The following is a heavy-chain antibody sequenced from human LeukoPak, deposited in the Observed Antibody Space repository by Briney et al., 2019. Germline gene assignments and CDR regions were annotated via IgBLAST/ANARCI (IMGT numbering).Heavy chain of an antibody. J-gene: IGHJ6*02. Sequence: ASVKVSCKASGCTFSSYAISWVRQAPGQGLEWMGRIIPVLGMANYAQKFQGRVTITADKSTSTAYMELSSLRSEDTAVYYCAGGVYLYGMDVWGQGTTVTVSS. CDR1: GCTFSSYA. V-gene: IGHV1-69*04. CDR2: IIPVLGMA. D-gene: IGHD6-6*01. CDR3: AGGVYLYGMDV.